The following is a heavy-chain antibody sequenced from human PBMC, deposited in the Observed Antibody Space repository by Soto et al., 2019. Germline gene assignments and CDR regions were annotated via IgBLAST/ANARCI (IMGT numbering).Heavy chain of an antibody. Sequence: PGGSLRLSCAASGFTFSSYAMSWVRQAPGKGLEWVSAISGSGGSTYYADSVKGRFTISRDNSKNTLYLQMNSLRAGDTAVYYCAKGSSSRWGLPADYYCSGGSYYSFDYWGQGTLVTVSS. CDR3: AKGSSSRWGLPADYYCSGGSYYSFDY. CDR2: ISGSGGST. J-gene: IGHJ4*02. D-gene: IGHD2-15*01. V-gene: IGHV3-23*01. CDR1: GFTFSSYA.